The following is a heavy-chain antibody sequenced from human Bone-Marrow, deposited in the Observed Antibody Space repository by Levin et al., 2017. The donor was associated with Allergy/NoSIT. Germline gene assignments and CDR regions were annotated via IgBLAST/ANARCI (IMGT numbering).Heavy chain of an antibody. CDR1: GFTFRSAA. V-gene: IGHV1-58*02. Sequence: ASVKVSCKASGFTFRSAAIHWVRQARGQGLEWMGWIAVHTGDTKYAQRFQERVTISRDMSTSTAYMEVSTLRSEDTAVYYCAADWLGGLDYWGQGALVTVSS. D-gene: IGHD6-19*01. CDR2: IAVHTGDT. CDR3: AADWLGGLDY. J-gene: IGHJ4*02.